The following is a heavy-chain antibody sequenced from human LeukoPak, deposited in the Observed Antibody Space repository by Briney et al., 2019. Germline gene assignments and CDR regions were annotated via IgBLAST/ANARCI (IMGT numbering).Heavy chain of an antibody. CDR3: ARDPAIVIAARGAFDI. Sequence: SETLSLTCTVSGYSISSGYYWGWIRQPPGKGLEWIGSIYHSGSTYYNPSLKSRVTISVDTSKNQFSLKLSSVTAADTDVYYCARDPAIVIAARGAFDIWGQGTMVTVSS. D-gene: IGHD6-6*01. CDR2: IYHSGST. CDR1: GYSISSGYY. V-gene: IGHV4-38-2*02. J-gene: IGHJ3*02.